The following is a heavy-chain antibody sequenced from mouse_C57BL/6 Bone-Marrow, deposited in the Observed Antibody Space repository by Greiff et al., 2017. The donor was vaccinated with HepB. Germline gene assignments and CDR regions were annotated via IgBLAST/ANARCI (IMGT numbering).Heavy chain of an antibody. Sequence: EVKVVESGGGLVQPGGSLSLSCAASGFTFTDYYMSWVRQPPGKALEWLGFIRNKANGYTTEYSVSVKGRFTISRDNSQSILYLQMNALRAEDSATYDCARYLVPRYDGYYLDYGGQGTTLTVSS. CDR1: GFTFTDYY. D-gene: IGHD2-3*01. CDR3: ARYLVPRYDGYYLDY. J-gene: IGHJ2*01. V-gene: IGHV7-3*01. CDR2: IRNKANGYTT.